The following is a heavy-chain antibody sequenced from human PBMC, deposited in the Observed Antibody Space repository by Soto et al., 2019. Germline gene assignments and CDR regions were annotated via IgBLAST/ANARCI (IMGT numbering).Heavy chain of an antibody. V-gene: IGHV4-31*03. D-gene: IGHD7-27*01. Sequence: SETLSLTCTVSGGSISNGAYYWGWIRQHPGEGLEWIVYMHYSGTTYYNPSLRSRVTIALDTSKNQFSLKLNSVTAADTAVYYCARGPSGDKVHYWAQGALVPVSS. CDR1: GGSISNGAYY. CDR3: ARGPSGDKVHY. CDR2: MHYSGTT. J-gene: IGHJ4*02.